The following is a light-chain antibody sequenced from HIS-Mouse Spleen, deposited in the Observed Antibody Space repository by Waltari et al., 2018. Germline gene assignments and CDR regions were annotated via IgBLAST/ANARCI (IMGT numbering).Light chain of an antibody. J-gene: IGKJ1*01. CDR2: AAS. CDR1: QGISSY. CDR3: QQLNSYPWT. Sequence: DLQLTQSPSFLSASVGDRVTLTFRASQGISSYLAWYQQKPGKAPKLLIYAASTLQSGVPSRFSGSGSGTEFTLTICSLQPEDFATYYCQQLNSYPWTFGQGTKVEIK. V-gene: IGKV1-9*01.